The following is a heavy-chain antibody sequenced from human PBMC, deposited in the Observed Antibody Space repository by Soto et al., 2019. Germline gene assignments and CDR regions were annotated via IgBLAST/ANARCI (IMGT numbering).Heavy chain of an antibody. D-gene: IGHD3-3*01. Sequence: GASVKVSCKASGYTFGTYHINWVRQAAGQGLEWMGWMNPSSGKTDYAQTFQGRVTMTRNNSISTAYMELSSLTSEDTAIYFCARGAAYYDSSSGYFTLRDPGAFDMWGQGTMVTVSS. J-gene: IGHJ3*02. CDR1: GYTFGTYH. CDR3: ARGAAYYDSSSGYFTLRDPGAFDM. CDR2: MNPSSGKT. V-gene: IGHV1-8*01.